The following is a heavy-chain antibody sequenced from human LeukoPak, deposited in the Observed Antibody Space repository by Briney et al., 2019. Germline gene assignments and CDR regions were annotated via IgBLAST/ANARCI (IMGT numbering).Heavy chain of an antibody. CDR2: IIPILGIA. CDR3: ARDLRNYDSSGYYYYYYGMDV. D-gene: IGHD3-22*01. Sequence: ASVKVSCKASGGTFSSYAISWVRQAPGQGLEWMGRIIPILGIANYAQKFQGRVTITADKSTSTAYMELSSLRSEDTAVYYCARDLRNYDSSGYYYYYYGMDVWGQGTTVTVSS. V-gene: IGHV1-69*04. CDR1: GGTFSSYA. J-gene: IGHJ6*02.